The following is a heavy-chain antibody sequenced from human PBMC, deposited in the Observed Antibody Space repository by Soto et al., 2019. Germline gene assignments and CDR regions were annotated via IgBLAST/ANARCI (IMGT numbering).Heavy chain of an antibody. D-gene: IGHD1-1*01. V-gene: IGHV1-18*01. CDR3: ARGRYGDY. Sequence: QVHLVQSGAEVKKPGASVKVSCKGSGYIFTTYGITWVRPAPGQGLEWMGWISAHNGNTNYAQKVQGRVTVTRDTSTSTAYMELRNLRSDDTAVYYCARGRYGDYWGQGALVTVSS. J-gene: IGHJ4*02. CDR2: ISAHNGNT. CDR1: GYIFTTYG.